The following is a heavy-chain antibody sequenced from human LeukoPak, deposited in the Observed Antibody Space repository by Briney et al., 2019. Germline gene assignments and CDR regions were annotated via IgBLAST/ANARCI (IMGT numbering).Heavy chain of an antibody. Sequence: SETLSLTCTVSGGSISSDDYYWSWIRQPPGEGLEWIGYTYNSGSTYYNPSLKSRVTISVDTSKNQFSLRLSSVTAADTAVYYCARTPSGGIWDFDSWGQGTLVTVSS. D-gene: IGHD2-15*01. CDR2: TYNSGST. CDR3: ARTPSGGIWDFDS. J-gene: IGHJ4*02. V-gene: IGHV4-30-4*01. CDR1: GGSISSDDYY.